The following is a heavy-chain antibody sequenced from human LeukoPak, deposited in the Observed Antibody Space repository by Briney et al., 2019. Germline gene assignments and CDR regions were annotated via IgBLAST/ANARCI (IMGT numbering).Heavy chain of an antibody. J-gene: IGHJ6*03. V-gene: IGHV3-21*01. Sequence: GGSLRLSCAASGFTFSSYSMNWVRQAPGKGLEWVSSISSSSSYIYYADSVKGGFTISRDNAKNSLYLQMNSLRAEDTAVYYCARDGYSGYDYPFDYCYYYMDVWGKGTTVTVSS. CDR3: ARDGYSGYDYPFDYCYYYMDV. CDR2: ISSSSSYI. CDR1: GFTFSSYS. D-gene: IGHD5-12*01.